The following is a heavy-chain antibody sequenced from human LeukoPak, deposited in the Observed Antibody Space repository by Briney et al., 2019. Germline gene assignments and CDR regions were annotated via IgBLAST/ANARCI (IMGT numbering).Heavy chain of an antibody. CDR3: ARGPRGDSSGEFDY. D-gene: IGHD3-22*01. J-gene: IGHJ4*02. CDR2: INPNSGGT. V-gene: IGHV1-2*02. Sequence: ASVKVSCKASGYTFTGHYMHWVRQAPGQGLEWMGWINPNSGGTNYAQKSQGRVTMTRDTSISTAYMELSRLRSDDTAVYYCARGPRGDSSGEFDYWGQGTLVTVSS. CDR1: GYTFTGHY.